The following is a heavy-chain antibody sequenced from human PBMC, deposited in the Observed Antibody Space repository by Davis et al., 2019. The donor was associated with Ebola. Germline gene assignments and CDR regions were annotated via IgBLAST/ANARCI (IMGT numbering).Heavy chain of an antibody. D-gene: IGHD3-3*01. J-gene: IGHJ5*02. CDR1: GGSISSGGYY. CDR2: IYYSGST. CDR3: ARINFGVNIYSMWWFDP. Sequence: SETLSLTCTVSGGSISSGGYYWSWIRQHPGKGLEWIGYIYYSGSTYYNPSLKSRVTISVDTSKNQFSLKLSSVTAADTAVYYCARINFGVNIYSMWWFDPWGQGTLVTVSS. V-gene: IGHV4-31*03.